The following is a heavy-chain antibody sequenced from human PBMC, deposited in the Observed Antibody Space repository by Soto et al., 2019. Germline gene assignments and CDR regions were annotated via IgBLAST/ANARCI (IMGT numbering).Heavy chain of an antibody. CDR2: TFYRRTT. CDR3: ARTLGGYFDY. J-gene: IGHJ4*02. Sequence: QVQLQESGPGLVKPSETLSLTCTVSGGAITSGDYYWSWIRQPPGRGLEWIGYTFYRRTTYSSPSLKSRVSISVDRSKNQFSLKLNSVTAADTAVYYCARTLGGYFDYWGQGILVTVSS. D-gene: IGHD2-15*01. CDR1: GGAITSGDYY. V-gene: IGHV4-30-4*01.